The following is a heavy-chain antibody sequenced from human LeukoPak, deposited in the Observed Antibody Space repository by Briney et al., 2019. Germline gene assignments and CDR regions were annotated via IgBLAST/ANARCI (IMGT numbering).Heavy chain of an antibody. CDR1: GFSLSTSGVG. V-gene: IGHV2-5*02. D-gene: IGHD6-6*01. J-gene: IGHJ4*02. CDR2: IYWDDDK. CDR3: AHMRAAQGRSKYYFDY. Sequence: SGPTLVKPTQTLTLTCTFSGFSLSTSGVGVGWIRQPPGKALEWLALIYWDDDKRYSPSLKSRLTITKDTSKNQVVLTMTNMDPVDTATYYCAHMRAAQGRSKYYFDYWGQGTLVTVSS.